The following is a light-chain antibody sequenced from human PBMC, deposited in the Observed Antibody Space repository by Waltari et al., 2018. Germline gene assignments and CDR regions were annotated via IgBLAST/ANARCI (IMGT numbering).Light chain of an antibody. V-gene: IGKV4-1*01. CDR2: WAS. CDR3: QQYYSTLPYT. Sequence: DIVMTQSPDSLAVSLGERATINCKSSQSVLYSSNNKNYLAWYQQKPGQPPKLLIYWASTRESGVPDRFSGSGSGTDFTLTISSLQAEDVAVYYCQQYYSTLPYTFGQGTKVDLK. J-gene: IGKJ2*01. CDR1: QSVLYSSNNKNY.